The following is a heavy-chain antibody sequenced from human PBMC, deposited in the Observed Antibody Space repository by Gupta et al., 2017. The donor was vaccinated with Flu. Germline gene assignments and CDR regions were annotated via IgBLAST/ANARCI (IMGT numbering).Heavy chain of an antibody. J-gene: IGHJ4*02. V-gene: IGHV3-72*01. CDR3: IRDWNTAMFD. CDR1: GFTFSDPS. Sequence: EVQLVESGGGLVQPGGSLRLSCAASGFTFSDPSMDWVRQTPGKGLEWVARIKNKASGYTTQYAASVKGRVIISRDDSKNSLSLQMNSLNTEDTAIYYCIRDWNTAMFDWGQGALVTVSS. CDR2: IKNKASGYTT. D-gene: IGHD5-18*01.